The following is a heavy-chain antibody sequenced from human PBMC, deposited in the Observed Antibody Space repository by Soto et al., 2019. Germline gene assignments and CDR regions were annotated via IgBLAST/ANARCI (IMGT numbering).Heavy chain of an antibody. Sequence: TATPSLTCTGSGCSISSYYWSWIRLPPAKGEVLIGYINYSESTNDNPCLKSRVTISVHASKNQFSLKLSSVTAAATAVHYCARQTTPGYCSHGSCKECHFDYWGQVTLV. V-gene: IGHV4-59*08. D-gene: IGHD2-15*01. J-gene: IGHJ4*02. CDR1: GCSISSYY. CDR3: ARQTTPGYCSHGSCKECHFDY. CDR2: INYSEST.